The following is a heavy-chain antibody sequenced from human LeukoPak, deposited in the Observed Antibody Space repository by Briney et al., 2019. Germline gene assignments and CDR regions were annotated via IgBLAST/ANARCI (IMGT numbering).Heavy chain of an antibody. CDR3: AKDGNWARFED. CDR2: IRYDGSNK. CDR1: GFTFSSYG. V-gene: IGHV3-30*02. Sequence: GGSLRLSCAASGFTFSSYGMHWVRQAPGKGLEWVAFIRYDGSNKYYADSVKGRFTISRDNSTNMVWLQINSPTAEDTATYYCAKDGNWARFEDWGQGTLVTVSS. D-gene: IGHD7-27*01. J-gene: IGHJ4*02.